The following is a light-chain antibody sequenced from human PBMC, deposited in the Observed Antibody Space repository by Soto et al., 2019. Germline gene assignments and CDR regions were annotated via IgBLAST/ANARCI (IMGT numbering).Light chain of an antibody. CDR3: QQYNNWPRVT. CDR1: QSVSSN. V-gene: IGKV3-15*01. Sequence: EIVMTQSPATLSVSPGERATLSCRASQSVSSNLAWYQQKPGQAPRLLIYGASTRATGIPARFSGSGSGTEFTLTISRLQSEDFAVYYRQQYNNWPRVTFGGGTKVEIK. CDR2: GAS. J-gene: IGKJ4*01.